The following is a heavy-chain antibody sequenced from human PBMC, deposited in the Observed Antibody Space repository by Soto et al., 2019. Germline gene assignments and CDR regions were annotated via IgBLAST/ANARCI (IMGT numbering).Heavy chain of an antibody. V-gene: IGHV3-30-3*01. CDR3: AREKEYSSSSNFYFDS. CDR2: ISYDGTNK. J-gene: IGHJ4*02. Sequence: TGGSLRLSCAASGFIFSSYAMHWVRQAPGKGLEWVASISYDGTNKYYADSVKGRFTFSRDNSKNTLFLQMSSLRAEDTAVYYCAREKEYSSSSNFYFDSWGQGTLVTVSS. CDR1: GFIFSSYA. D-gene: IGHD6-6*01.